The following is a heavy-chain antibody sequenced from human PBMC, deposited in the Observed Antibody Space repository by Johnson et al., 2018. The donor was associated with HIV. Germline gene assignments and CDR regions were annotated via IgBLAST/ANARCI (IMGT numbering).Heavy chain of an antibody. Sequence: QVQLVESGGGVVQPGRSLRLSCAASGFTFSSYAMHWVRQAPGKGLEWVAVISYDGSNKYYADSVKGRFTISRDNSKNTLYLQMNSLKTEDTAVYYCTRVSLPPSYAFDFWGQGTMVTVSS. J-gene: IGHJ3*01. CDR3: TRVSLPPSYAFDF. CDR2: ISYDGSNK. V-gene: IGHV3-30-3*01. CDR1: GFTFSSYA.